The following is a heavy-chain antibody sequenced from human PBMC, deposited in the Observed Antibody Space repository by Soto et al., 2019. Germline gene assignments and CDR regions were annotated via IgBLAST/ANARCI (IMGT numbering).Heavy chain of an antibody. D-gene: IGHD3-9*01. CDR2: INHSGSN. CDR1: PEFRSTYY. CDR3: ARGGSNDWQVAFDI. V-gene: IGHV4-34*01. J-gene: IGHJ3*02. Sequence: TETLSLTCAVSPEFRSTYYYNWIRQSSGKGLEWIGEINHSGSNNYSPSLKSRVTMSLDTSKNQFSLKLTSVTAADTAVYYCARGGSNDWQVAFDIWGQGTMVT.